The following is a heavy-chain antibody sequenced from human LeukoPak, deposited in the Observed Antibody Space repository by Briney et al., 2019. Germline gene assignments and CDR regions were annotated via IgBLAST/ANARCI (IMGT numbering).Heavy chain of an antibody. CDR1: GFTFTSSA. CDR3: AAVGAVAGTLTYYYYGMDV. J-gene: IGHJ6*02. V-gene: IGHV1-58*02. D-gene: IGHD6-19*01. CDR2: IVVGSGNT. Sequence: SVKVSCKASGFTFTSSAMQWVRQARGQRLEWIGWIVVGSGNTIYAQKFQERVTITRDMSTSTAYMELSSLRSEDTAVYYCAAVGAVAGTLTYYYYGMDVWGQGTTVTVSS.